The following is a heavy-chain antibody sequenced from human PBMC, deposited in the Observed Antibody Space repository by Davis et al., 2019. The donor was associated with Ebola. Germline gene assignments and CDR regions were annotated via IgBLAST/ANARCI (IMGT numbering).Heavy chain of an antibody. J-gene: IGHJ4*02. V-gene: IGHV3-72*01. D-gene: IGHD3-16*01. CDR3: TDLGAGSDF. CDR2: IKNRAGSYTT. Sequence: PGGSLRLSCVASGFTFSDHWMDWVRQAPGKGLESVGRIKNRAGSYTTQYATSVDGRFTISRDDSKNSLYLEMNNLKTDDTAVYYCTDLGAGSDFWGQGTLVTVSS. CDR1: GFTFSDHW.